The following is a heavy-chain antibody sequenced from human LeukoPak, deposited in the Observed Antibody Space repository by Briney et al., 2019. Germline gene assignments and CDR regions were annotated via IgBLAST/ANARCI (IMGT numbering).Heavy chain of an antibody. J-gene: IGHJ4*02. V-gene: IGHV3-74*01. CDR1: GFSFRSYW. Sequence: GGSLRLSCAASGFSFRSYWMHWVRQLPGKGLVWVSRISSDGNTTGYADSVKGRFTISRDNAKNTLFLQMNSLRAEDTAVYYCVRSGYYFDSSGYYVADYWGQGTLVTVSS. CDR3: VRSGYYFDSSGYYVADY. CDR2: ISSDGNTT. D-gene: IGHD3-22*01.